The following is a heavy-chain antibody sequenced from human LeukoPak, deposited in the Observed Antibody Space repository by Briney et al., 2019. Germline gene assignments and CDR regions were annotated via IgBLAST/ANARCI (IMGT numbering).Heavy chain of an antibody. Sequence: SETLSLTCTISGGSISSYYWRWIRQPPGKGLEWVGYIYYSGNTNYSPSLKSRATISIDTSKKEFSLKLTSVTAADTAVYYCARSTVSVAGLLDYWGQGTLVTVSS. V-gene: IGHV4-59*01. CDR1: GGSISSYY. J-gene: IGHJ4*02. CDR2: IYYSGNT. CDR3: ARSTVSVAGLLDY. D-gene: IGHD6-19*01.